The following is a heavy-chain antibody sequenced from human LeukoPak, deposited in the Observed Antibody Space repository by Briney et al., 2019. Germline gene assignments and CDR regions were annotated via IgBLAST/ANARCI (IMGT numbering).Heavy chain of an antibody. J-gene: IGHJ4*02. CDR3: ARGKVSTSCYDY. CDR2: IYSGGST. CDR1: GFTVSSNY. D-gene: IGHD2-2*01. V-gene: IGHV3-53*01. Sequence: GGSLRLSCAASGFTVSSNYMSWVRQAPGKGLEWVSVIYSGGSTYYADSVKGRFTISRDNSKNTLYPQMNSLRAEDTAVYYCARGKVSTSCYDYWGQGTLVTVPS.